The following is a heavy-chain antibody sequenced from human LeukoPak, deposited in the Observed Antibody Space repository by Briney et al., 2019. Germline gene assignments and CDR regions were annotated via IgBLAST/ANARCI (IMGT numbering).Heavy chain of an antibody. CDR1: GYTFTNYG. CDR2: ISAYNGNT. D-gene: IGHD2-2*01. J-gene: IGHJ6*02. Sequence: GASVKVSCKASGYTFTNYGISWVRQAPGQGLEWMGWISAYNGNTNYAQKLQGRVTMTTDTSTSTAYMELRSLRSDDTAVYYCARDVVPAAMPYYYYYYGMDVWGQGTTVTVSS. CDR3: ARDVVPAAMPYYYYYYGMDV. V-gene: IGHV1-18*01.